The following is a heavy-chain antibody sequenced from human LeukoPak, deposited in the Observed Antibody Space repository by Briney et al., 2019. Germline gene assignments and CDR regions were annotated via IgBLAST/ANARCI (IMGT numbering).Heavy chain of an antibody. CDR2: ISYDGSNK. D-gene: IGHD3-9*01. CDR1: GFTFSSYG. J-gene: IGHJ3*02. V-gene: IGHV3-30*03. Sequence: GGSLRLSCAASGFTFSSYGMHWVRQAPGKGLEWVAVISYDGSNKYYADSVKGRFTISRDNSKNTLYLQMNSLRAEDTAVYYCARVRVDILTGTDAFDIWGQGTMVTVSS. CDR3: ARVRVDILTGTDAFDI.